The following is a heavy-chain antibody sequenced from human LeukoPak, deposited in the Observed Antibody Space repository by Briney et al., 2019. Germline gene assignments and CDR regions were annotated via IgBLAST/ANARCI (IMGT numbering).Heavy chain of an antibody. Sequence: PSETLSLTCTVSGGSISSGCYYWSWIRQPAGKGLEWIGRIYTSGSTNYNPSLMSRVTISVDTSKNQFSLKLSSVTAADTAVYYCARHAGSSWPYFDYWGQGTLVTVSS. D-gene: IGHD6-13*01. CDR2: IYTSGST. J-gene: IGHJ4*02. CDR3: ARHAGSSWPYFDY. V-gene: IGHV4-61*02. CDR1: GGSISSGCYY.